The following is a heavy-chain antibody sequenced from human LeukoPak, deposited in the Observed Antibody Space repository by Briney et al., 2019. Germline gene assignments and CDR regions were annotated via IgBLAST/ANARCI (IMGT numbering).Heavy chain of an antibody. Sequence: PSETLSLTCTVSGGSISSSSYYWGWIRQPPGKGLEWIGSIYYSGSTYYNPSLKSRVTISVDTSKNQFSLKLSSVTAADTAVYYCASGPGIAVAGSRGALDYWGQGTLVTVSS. J-gene: IGHJ4*02. V-gene: IGHV4-39*01. CDR1: GGSISSSSYY. CDR2: IYYSGST. CDR3: ASGPGIAVAGSRGALDY. D-gene: IGHD6-19*01.